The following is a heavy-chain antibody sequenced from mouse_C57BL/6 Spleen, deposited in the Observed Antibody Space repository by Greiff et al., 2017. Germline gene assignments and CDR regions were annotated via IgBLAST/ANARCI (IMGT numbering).Heavy chain of an antibody. V-gene: IGHV3-8*01. Sequence: EVQRVESGPGLAKPSQTLSLTCSVTGYSITSDYWNWIRKFPGNKLEYMGYISYSGSTYYNPSLKSRISITRDTSKNPYYLQLNSVTTEDTATYYCARRIIITTVVATDWYFDVWGTGTTVTVSS. D-gene: IGHD1-1*01. CDR1: GYSITSDY. CDR3: ARRIIITTVVATDWYFDV. CDR2: ISYSGST. J-gene: IGHJ1*03.